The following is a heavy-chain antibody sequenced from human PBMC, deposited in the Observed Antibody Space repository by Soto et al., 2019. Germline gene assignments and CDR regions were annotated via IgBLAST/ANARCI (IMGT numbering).Heavy chain of an antibody. V-gene: IGHV3-23*01. Sequence: PGGSLRLSXSASGFTLSSYAMSWVRQAPGKGLEWVSAISGSGGSTYYADSVKGRFTIFRDNSKNTLYLQMNSLRAEDTAVYYCAKAQGLRPPYYDFWSGYYTGFGSWGQGTLVTVSS. CDR1: GFTLSSYA. J-gene: IGHJ5*01. CDR2: ISGSGGST. CDR3: AKAQGLRPPYYDFWSGYYTGFGS. D-gene: IGHD3-3*01.